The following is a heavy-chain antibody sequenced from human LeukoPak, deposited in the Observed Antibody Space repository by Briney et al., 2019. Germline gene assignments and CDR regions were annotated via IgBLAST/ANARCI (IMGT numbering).Heavy chain of an antibody. D-gene: IGHD3-10*01. J-gene: IGHJ6*03. CDR1: GFTFSSYG. Sequence: GGTLRLSCAASGFTFSSYGMSWVRQAPGKGLEWVSAISGSGGSTYYADSVKGRFTISRDNSKNTLYLQMISLRAEDTAVYYCAKDLDEIMVRGIRYYYYYYMDVWGKGTTVTISS. V-gene: IGHV3-23*01. CDR3: AKDLDEIMVRGIRYYYYYYMDV. CDR2: ISGSGGST.